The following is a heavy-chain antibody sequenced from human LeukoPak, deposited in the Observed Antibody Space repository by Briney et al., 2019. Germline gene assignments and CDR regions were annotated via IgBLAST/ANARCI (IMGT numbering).Heavy chain of an antibody. D-gene: IGHD3-22*01. CDR3: ARHSPSYYYDSSGGHYFDY. J-gene: IGHJ4*02. Sequence: SETLSLTCTVSGGSISSYYWSWIRQPPGKGLEWIGYIYYSGSTNYNPSLKSRVTISVDTSKNQFSLKLSSVTAADTAVYYCARHSPSYYYDSSGGHYFDYWGQGILVTVSS. V-gene: IGHV4-59*01. CDR2: IYYSGST. CDR1: GGSISSYY.